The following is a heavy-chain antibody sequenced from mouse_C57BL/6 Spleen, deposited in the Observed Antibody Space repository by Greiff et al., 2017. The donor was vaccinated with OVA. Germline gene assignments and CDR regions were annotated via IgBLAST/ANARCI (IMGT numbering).Heavy chain of an antibody. D-gene: IGHD1-1*01. CDR2: IYPGNSDT. Sequence: EVPLVQSGTVLARPGASVQLSCTTSGYTFTSYWMHWVLQRPCQGLYWIGAIYPGNSDTSYNQKFKGKAKLTAVTSASTAYMELSSLTNEDSAVYYCTRRGDYYGSSYFDYWGQGTTLTVSS. J-gene: IGHJ2*01. CDR1: GYTFTSYW. CDR3: TRRGDYYGSSYFDY. V-gene: IGHV1-5*01.